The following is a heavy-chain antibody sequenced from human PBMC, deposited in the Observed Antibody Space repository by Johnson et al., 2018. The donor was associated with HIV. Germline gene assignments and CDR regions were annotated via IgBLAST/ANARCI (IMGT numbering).Heavy chain of an antibody. Sequence: QVQLVESGGGVVQPGRSLRLSCAASGFTFSNYGMHWVRQAPGKGLEWVPLIRYDGSNTYYADSVKSRLTMSRDNSKNTLYLQMNSLRPEDTALYYCAKDREIHSSGWYKGSAFDIWGQGTMVTVSS. CDR1: GFTFSNYG. D-gene: IGHD6-19*01. V-gene: IGHV3-30*02. CDR2: IRYDGSNT. CDR3: AKDREIHSSGWYKGSAFDI. J-gene: IGHJ3*02.